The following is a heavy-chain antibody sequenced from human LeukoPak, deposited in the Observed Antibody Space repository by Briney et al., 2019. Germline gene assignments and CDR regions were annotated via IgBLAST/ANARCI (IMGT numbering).Heavy chain of an antibody. CDR2: ISAYNGNT. CDR3: ARDVGRITMIVVVITLDY. D-gene: IGHD3-22*01. Sequence: ASVNVSCKASGYTFTSYGISWVRQAPGQGLEWMGWISAYNGNTNYAQKLQGRVTMTTDTSTSTAYMELRSLRSDDTAVYYCARDVGRITMIVVVITLDYWGQGTVVTVSS. V-gene: IGHV1-18*01. CDR1: GYTFTSYG. J-gene: IGHJ4*02.